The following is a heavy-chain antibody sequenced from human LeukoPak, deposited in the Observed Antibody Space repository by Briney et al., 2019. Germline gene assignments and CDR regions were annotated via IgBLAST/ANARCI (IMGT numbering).Heavy chain of an antibody. CDR2: ISISSSYI. V-gene: IGHV3-21*01. Sequence: PGGSLRLSCAASGFTFSTYSMNWVRQAPGKGLEWVSSISISSSYIYYADSVKGRFTISRDNAKNSLYLQMNSLRAEDTAVYYCAMRQHCGGDCYGFDYWGQGTLVTVSS. J-gene: IGHJ4*02. CDR3: AMRQHCGGDCYGFDY. D-gene: IGHD2-21*01. CDR1: GFTFSTYS.